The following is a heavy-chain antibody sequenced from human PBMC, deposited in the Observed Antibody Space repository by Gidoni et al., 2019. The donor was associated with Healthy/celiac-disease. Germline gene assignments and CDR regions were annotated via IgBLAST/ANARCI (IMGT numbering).Heavy chain of an antibody. J-gene: IGHJ3*02. V-gene: IGHV3-21*01. CDR3: ARDLDTATPDAFDI. CDR1: GFTFSSYS. D-gene: IGHD5-18*01. CDR2: ISSSSSYI. Sequence: EVQLVESGGGLVKPGGSLRLSCAASGFTFSSYSMNWVRQAPGKGLEWVSSISSSSSYIYYADSVKGRFTISRDNAKNSLYLQMNSLRAEDTAVYYCARDLDTATPDAFDIWGQGTMVTVSS.